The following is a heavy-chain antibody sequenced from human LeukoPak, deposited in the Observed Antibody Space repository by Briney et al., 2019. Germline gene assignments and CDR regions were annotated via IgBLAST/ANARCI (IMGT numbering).Heavy chain of an antibody. CDR3: ARGEDNDYVWGSPAWFDP. CDR1: GFTFSGYS. CDR2: ISSSSSTI. J-gene: IGHJ5*02. D-gene: IGHD3-16*01. Sequence: GGSLRLSCAASGFTFSGYSMNWVRQAPGKGLEWVSYISSSSSTISYADSVKGRFTISRDNAKNSLYLQMNSLRAEDTAVYYCARGEDNDYVWGSPAWFDPWGQGTLVTVSS. V-gene: IGHV3-48*01.